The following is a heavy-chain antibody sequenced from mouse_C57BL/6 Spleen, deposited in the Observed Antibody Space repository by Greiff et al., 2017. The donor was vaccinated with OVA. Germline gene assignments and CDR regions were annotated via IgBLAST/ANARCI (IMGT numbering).Heavy chain of an antibody. CDR3: TRWAGTNAMDY. J-gene: IGHJ4*01. CDR1: GYTFTDYE. D-gene: IGHD4-1*01. Sequence: VQLQQSGAELVRPGASVTLSCKTSGYTFTDYEMHWVKQTPVHGLEWIGAIDPETGGTAYNQKFKGKAILTADKSSSTAYMELRSLTSEDSAVYYCTRWAGTNAMDYWGQGTSVTVSS. CDR2: IDPETGGT. V-gene: IGHV1-15*01.